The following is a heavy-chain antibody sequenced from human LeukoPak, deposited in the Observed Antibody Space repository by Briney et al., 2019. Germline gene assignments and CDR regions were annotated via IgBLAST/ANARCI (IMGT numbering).Heavy chain of an antibody. CDR2: IYSGGST. CDR1: GFTLSSNY. Sequence: GGSLTLSCAASGFTLSSNYMSWVRQAPGKGLEWVSVIYSGGSTYYPDSVKGRFTISRDNSKNTLYLQVNSLRAEATAVYYCARERIFGVVVSNWFDPWGQGTLVTVSS. J-gene: IGHJ5*02. V-gene: IGHV3-53*01. CDR3: ARERIFGVVVSNWFDP. D-gene: IGHD3-3*01.